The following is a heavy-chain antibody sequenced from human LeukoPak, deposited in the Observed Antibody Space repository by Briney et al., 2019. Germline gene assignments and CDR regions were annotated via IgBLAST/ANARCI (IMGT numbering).Heavy chain of an antibody. CDR2: IYYSGST. J-gene: IGHJ4*02. Sequence: PSETLSLTCTVSGGSISSSSYYWGWIRQPPGKGLEWIGSIYYSGSTYYNPSLKSRVTISVDTSKNRFSLELSSVTAADTAVYYCARQDLAVADRFDYWGQGTLVTVSS. D-gene: IGHD6-19*01. CDR3: ARQDLAVADRFDY. V-gene: IGHV4-39*01. CDR1: GGSISSSSYY.